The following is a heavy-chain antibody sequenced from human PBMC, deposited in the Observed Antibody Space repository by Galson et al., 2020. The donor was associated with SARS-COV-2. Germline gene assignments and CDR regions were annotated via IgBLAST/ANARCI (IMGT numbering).Heavy chain of an antibody. V-gene: IGHV4-31*03. CDR1: GGSISSGGYY. J-gene: IGHJ6*02. CDR3: ARETIEEVPAAYPYYDGMDV. CDR2: IYYSGST. D-gene: IGHD2-2*01. Sequence: SETLSLTCTVSGGSISSGGYYWSWIRQHPGKGLEWIGYIYYSGSTYYNPSLKSRVTISVDTSKNQFSLKLSSVTAADTAVYYCARETIEEVPAAYPYYDGMDVWGQGTTVTVSS.